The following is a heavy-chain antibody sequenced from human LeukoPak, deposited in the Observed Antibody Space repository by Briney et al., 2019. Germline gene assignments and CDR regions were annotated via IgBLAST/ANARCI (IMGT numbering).Heavy chain of an antibody. CDR1: GFTFSSYG. Sequence: GRSLRLSCAASGFTFSSYGMHWVRQAPGKGLEWVAVIWYDGSNKYYADSVKGRFTISRDNSKNTLYLQMNSLRAEDTAVYYCAKGYGVGRFLEWLLVDYWGQGTLVTVSS. D-gene: IGHD3-3*01. J-gene: IGHJ4*02. CDR3: AKGYGVGRFLEWLLVDY. CDR2: IWYDGSNK. V-gene: IGHV3-33*06.